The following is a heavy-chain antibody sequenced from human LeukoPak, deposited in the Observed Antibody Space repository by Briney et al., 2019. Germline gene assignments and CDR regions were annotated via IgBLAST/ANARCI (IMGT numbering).Heavy chain of an antibody. V-gene: IGHV1-69*15. D-gene: IGHD4-17*01. CDR1: GGTFSTSS. CDR2: IIPMFHKA. J-gene: IGHJ3*01. Sequence: SVKVSCEASGGTFSTSSINWVRQAPGQGLEWMGRIIPMFHKADYAQRFQDRVTITADGSTNTVYMEVSRLESDDTAVFYCARVLHGDYGGGGFDLWGQGTMVTVSS. CDR3: ARVLHGDYGGGGFDL.